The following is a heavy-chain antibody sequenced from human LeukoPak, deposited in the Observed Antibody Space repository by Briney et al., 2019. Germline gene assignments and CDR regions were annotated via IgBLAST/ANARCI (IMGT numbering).Heavy chain of an antibody. Sequence: ASVKVSCKVSGYTLTELSMHWVRQAPGKGLEWMGGFDPEDGETIYAQKFQGRVTMTEDTSTDTAYMELSSLRSEDTAVYYCARGGDGYNWLKAFDIWGQGTMVTVSS. CDR3: ARGGDGYNWLKAFDI. V-gene: IGHV1-24*01. CDR1: GYTLTELS. CDR2: FDPEDGET. D-gene: IGHD5-24*01. J-gene: IGHJ3*02.